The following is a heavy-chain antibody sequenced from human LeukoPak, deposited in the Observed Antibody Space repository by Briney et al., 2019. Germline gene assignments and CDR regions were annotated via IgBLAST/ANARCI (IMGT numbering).Heavy chain of an antibody. Sequence: PGGSLRLSCAASGFNFNTYAIHWVRQAPGKGLEWVAVISDDGRNTYYGESMKGRFTISRDNSKNTLYLQMSSLRADDTAVYYCAKMEWQQNYFDYWGQGTLVTVSS. D-gene: IGHD3-3*01. CDR2: ISDDGRNT. J-gene: IGHJ4*02. CDR1: GFNFNTYA. CDR3: AKMEWQQNYFDY. V-gene: IGHV3-30*18.